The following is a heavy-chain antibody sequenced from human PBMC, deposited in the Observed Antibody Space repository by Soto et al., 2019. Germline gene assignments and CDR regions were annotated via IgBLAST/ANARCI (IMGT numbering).Heavy chain of an antibody. CDR1: GGSVSDKTYY. V-gene: IGHV4-61*01. D-gene: IGHD4-17*01. CDR2: VYYSGTT. J-gene: IGHJ4*02. Sequence: ETLSLTCSVSGGSVSDKTYYWSWLRQPPGKRLEWIGYVYYSGTTNYNPSLKSRVTISVDLSKNRFSLILSSVTTADTALYYCARTTAVPNTLRSRYFFDYWGQGTLVTGPS. CDR3: ARTTAVPNTLRSRYFFDY.